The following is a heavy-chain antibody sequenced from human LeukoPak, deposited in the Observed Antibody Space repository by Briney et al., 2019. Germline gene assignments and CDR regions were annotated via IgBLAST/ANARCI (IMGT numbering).Heavy chain of an antibody. V-gene: IGHV1-2*02. CDR2: INPNDGDT. D-gene: IGHD5-24*01. CDR1: GYTFTDYY. J-gene: IGHJ4*02. Sequence: ASVKVSCKASGYTFTDYYMHWVRQAPGQGFEWMGWINPNDGDTNYAQKFQGRVTMTRDTSISTAHMEVSRLRSDDTAVYYCARGGGYTAYYFDYWGQGTLVTVSS. CDR3: ARGGGYTAYYFDY.